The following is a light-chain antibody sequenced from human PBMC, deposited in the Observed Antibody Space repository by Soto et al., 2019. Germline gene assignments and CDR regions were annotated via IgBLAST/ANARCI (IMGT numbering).Light chain of an antibody. CDR1: QSVLYSSNNKTY. J-gene: IGKJ4*01. Sequence: DIVMTQSPDSLAVSLGERATINCKSSQSVLYSSNNKTYLAVYQQKPGQPPKLLIYWASTRGYGVPDLFSGSWSGTAVTITISSLQAADVAVYSGQQDYSTPRLTFGGGTKVEIK. CDR3: QQDYSTPRLT. V-gene: IGKV4-1*01. CDR2: WAS.